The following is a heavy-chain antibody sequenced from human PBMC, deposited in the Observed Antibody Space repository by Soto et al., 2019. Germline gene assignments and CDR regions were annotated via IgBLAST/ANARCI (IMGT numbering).Heavy chain of an antibody. CDR1: GFTFGTYK. CDR3: TKDARPDGYWDFDY. Sequence: EVQLLESGGDLVQPGGSLRLSCAASGFTFGTYKMNWVRQAPGKGLEWVSGIYGSCDDTFYADSVKGRFTISRDNSGNTLYLQMKRLRVEDTAVYYCTKDARPDGYWDFDYWGQGTVVTVSS. J-gene: IGHJ4*02. D-gene: IGHD5-12*01. CDR2: IYGSCDDT. V-gene: IGHV3-23*01.